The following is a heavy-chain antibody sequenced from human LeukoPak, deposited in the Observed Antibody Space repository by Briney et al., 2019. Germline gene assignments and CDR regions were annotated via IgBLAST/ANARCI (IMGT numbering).Heavy chain of an antibody. V-gene: IGHV1-18*01. D-gene: IGHD3/OR15-3a*01. CDR3: ARDFMVFGGLNWFDP. CDR1: GYTFDNYG. CDR2: ISTYNGDT. J-gene: IGHJ5*02. Sequence: ASVKVSCKASGYTFDNYGMTWLRQAPGQGLEWMGWISTYNGDTNYVQNFQGRVSMTTDTSTSTVYMELRSLKSDDTAIYYCARDFMVFGGLNWFDPWGQGTLVTVSS.